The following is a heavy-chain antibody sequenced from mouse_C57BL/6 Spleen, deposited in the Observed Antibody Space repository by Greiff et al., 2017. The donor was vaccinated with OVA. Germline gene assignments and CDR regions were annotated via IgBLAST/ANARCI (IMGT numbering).Heavy chain of an antibody. CDR2: IDPEDGDT. D-gene: IGHD3-2*02. V-gene: IGHV14-1*01. CDR1: GFNIKDYY. CDR3: TPTAQATAWFAY. Sequence: VQLQQSGAELVMPGASVKLSCTASGFNIKDYYMHWVKQRPEQGLEWIGRIDPEDGDTEYAPKFQGKATMTADTSSNTAYLQLSSLTSEDTAVYYCTPTAQATAWFAYWGQGTLVTVSA. J-gene: IGHJ3*01.